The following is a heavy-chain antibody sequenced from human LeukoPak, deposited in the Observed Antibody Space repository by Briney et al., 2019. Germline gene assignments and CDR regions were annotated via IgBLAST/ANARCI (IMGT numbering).Heavy chain of an antibody. V-gene: IGHV1-69*13. CDR3: ARSFHGQYYFDY. CDR1: GGTFSSYA. D-gene: IGHD3-16*02. CDR2: IIPIFGTA. J-gene: IGHJ4*02. Sequence: ASVKVSCKASGGTFSSYAISWVRQAPGQGLEWVGGIIPIFGTANYAQKFQGRVTITADESTSTAYMELSSLRSEDTAVYYCARSFHGQYYFDYWGQGTQVTVSS.